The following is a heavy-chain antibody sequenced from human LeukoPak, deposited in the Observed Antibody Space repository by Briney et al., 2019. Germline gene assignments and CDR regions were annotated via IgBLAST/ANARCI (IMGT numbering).Heavy chain of an antibody. CDR3: ARVGRWILTKYSGSYRRSYWFDP. CDR1: GGSISSASYF. D-gene: IGHD1-26*01. CDR2: LYYGGST. Sequence: SETLSLTCTVSGGSISSASYFWGWIRQPPGKGLEWIGTLYYGGSTYYNPSLKSRVTISVDTSKNQFSLKLSSVTAADTAVYYCARVGRWILTKYSGSYRRSYWFDPWGQGTLVTVSS. J-gene: IGHJ5*02. V-gene: IGHV4-39*07.